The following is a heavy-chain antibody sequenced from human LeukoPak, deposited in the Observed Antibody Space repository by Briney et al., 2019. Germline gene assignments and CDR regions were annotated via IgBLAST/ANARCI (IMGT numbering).Heavy chain of an antibody. D-gene: IGHD5-24*01. J-gene: IGHJ4*02. CDR1: GFTFSSYA. V-gene: IGHV3-23*01. Sequence: GGSLRLSCAASGFTFSSYAMNWVRQAPGKGLEWVSAITGSGGSTYYADSVKGRFTISRDNFKNTLYLQMNSLRAEDTALYYCAEDLGDGYNYGYWGQGTLVTVSS. CDR3: AEDLGDGYNYGY. CDR2: ITGSGGST.